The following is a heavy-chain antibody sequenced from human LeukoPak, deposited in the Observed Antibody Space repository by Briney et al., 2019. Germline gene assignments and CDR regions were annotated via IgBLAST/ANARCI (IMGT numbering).Heavy chain of an antibody. CDR1: GITLSNYG. D-gene: IGHD3-10*01. J-gene: IGHJ4*02. CDR3: AKRGIVIRAVIIIGFHKEAYYFDY. CDR2: ISERGGST. Sequence: PGGSLRLSCVVSGITLSNYGMSWVRQAPGKGLEWVSGISERGGSTNYADSVKGRFIISRDTSKNTVYLQMNSLRVEDTAVYFCAKRGIVIRAVIIIGFHKEAYYFDYWGQGSLVTVSS. V-gene: IGHV3-23*01.